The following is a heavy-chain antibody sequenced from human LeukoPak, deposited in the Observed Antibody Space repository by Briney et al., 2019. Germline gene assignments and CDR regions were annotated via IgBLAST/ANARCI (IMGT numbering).Heavy chain of an antibody. CDR2: INPSGVST. Sequence: ASVKVSCKASGYPFSRYYMHWVRQAPGQGLEWMGIINPSGVSTIYAQKFQGRVTMTRDTSTNTVYMELSSLRSEDTAVYYCARDRWGAYPVAGPGDYWGQGTLVTVSS. J-gene: IGHJ4*02. CDR1: GYPFSRYY. CDR3: ARDRWGAYPVAGPGDY. D-gene: IGHD6-19*01. V-gene: IGHV1-46*01.